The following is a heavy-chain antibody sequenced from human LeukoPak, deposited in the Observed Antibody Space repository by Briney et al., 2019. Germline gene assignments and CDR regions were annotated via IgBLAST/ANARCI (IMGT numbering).Heavy chain of an antibody. CDR1: GFTFSDYY. CDR3: ARVLRWHYDFWSGYYIGDAFDI. J-gene: IGHJ3*02. V-gene: IGHV3-11*04. D-gene: IGHD3-3*01. Sequence: GGSLRLSCAASGFTFSDYYMSWIRQAPGKGLEWVSYISSIGSTIYYADSVKGRFTISRDNAKNSLYLQMNSLRAEDTAVYYCARVLRWHYDFWSGYYIGDAFDIWGQGTMVTVSS. CDR2: ISSIGSTI.